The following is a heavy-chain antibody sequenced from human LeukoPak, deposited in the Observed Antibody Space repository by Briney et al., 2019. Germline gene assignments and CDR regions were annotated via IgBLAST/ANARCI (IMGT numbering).Heavy chain of an antibody. Sequence: SETLSLTCTVSGGSISSVGYYCSWLRQHPGKGLERNGYVDYTGTTKCNPSLKSRANLSVDMLKNQFSLNLTSVSAADTAVYYCARQNDFMVVPVDWGQGTLVTVSS. J-gene: IGHJ4*02. V-gene: IGHV4-61*08. CDR3: ARQNDFMVVPVD. D-gene: IGHD2-2*01. CDR1: GGSISSVGYY. CDR2: VDYTGTT.